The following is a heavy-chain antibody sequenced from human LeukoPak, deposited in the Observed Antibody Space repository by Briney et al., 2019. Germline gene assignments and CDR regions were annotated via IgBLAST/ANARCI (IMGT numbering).Heavy chain of an antibody. CDR1: GFTFSSYA. Sequence: GGSLRLSCAASGFTFSSYAMSWVRQAPGKGREWVSTVSVYGGTTYYADSVKGRFTISRDNSKNTLYLQMNSLRPEDAAVYFCAKELHGSGNYAFDYWGQGTLVTVSS. CDR2: VSVYGGTT. CDR3: AKELHGSGNYAFDY. J-gene: IGHJ4*02. V-gene: IGHV3-23*01. D-gene: IGHD3-10*01.